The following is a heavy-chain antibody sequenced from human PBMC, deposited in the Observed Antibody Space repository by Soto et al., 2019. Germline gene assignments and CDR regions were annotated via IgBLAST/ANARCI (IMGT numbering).Heavy chain of an antibody. Sequence: SETLSLTCTISGDSISYFYWSWIRQPPGKGLEWIGYIYDSGSTNYNPSLKSRVTISVDTSKTQFSLKLNSVTAADTAVYYCARDGLVWSAEGTGTYGMDVWGQGTTVTVSS. D-gene: IGHD3-16*01. V-gene: IGHV4-59*01. CDR1: GDSISYFY. CDR3: ARDGLVWSAEGTGTYGMDV. CDR2: IYDSGST. J-gene: IGHJ6*02.